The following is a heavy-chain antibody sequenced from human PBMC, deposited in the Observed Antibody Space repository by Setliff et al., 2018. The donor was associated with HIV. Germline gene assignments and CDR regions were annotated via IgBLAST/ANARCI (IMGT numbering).Heavy chain of an antibody. Sequence: PSETLSLTCTVSGASISSSGYYWGWIRQPPGKGLEWIGTIYYSGSIHYNPSLKSRVTISVDTSKNQFSLKVSSVNAPDTAVYFCAREDGEYTSSPRWFDPWGQGTQVTVSS. CDR2: IYYSGSI. CDR1: GASISSSGYY. V-gene: IGHV4-39*07. CDR3: AREDGEYTSSPRWFDP. D-gene: IGHD6-13*01. J-gene: IGHJ5*02.